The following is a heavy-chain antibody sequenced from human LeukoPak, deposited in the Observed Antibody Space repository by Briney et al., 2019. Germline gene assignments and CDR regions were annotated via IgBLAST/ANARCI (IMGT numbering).Heavy chain of an antibody. CDR1: GFTFSDYY. Sequence: GGSLRLSCAASGFTFSDYYMSWIRQAPGKGLEWVSYISSSGSTIYYADSVKGRFTISRDNAKNSLYLQMNSLRGDDAAVYYCAKAVGSISWSFDYWGQGTLVTVSS. CDR2: ISSSGSTI. V-gene: IGHV3-11*04. J-gene: IGHJ4*02. CDR3: AKAVGSISWSFDY. D-gene: IGHD6-13*01.